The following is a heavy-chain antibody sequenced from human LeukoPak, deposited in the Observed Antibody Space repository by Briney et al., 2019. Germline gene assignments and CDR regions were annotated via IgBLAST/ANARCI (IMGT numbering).Heavy chain of an antibody. CDR2: ISGSGGST. Sequence: GGSLRLSCAASGFTFSSYSMSWVRQAPGKGLEWVSAISGSGGSTYYADSVKGRFTISRDNSKNTLYLQMNSLRAEDTAVYYCAKAHSRFDYYMDVWGKGTTVTVSS. D-gene: IGHD3-16*01. CDR1: GFTFSSYS. CDR3: AKAHSRFDYYMDV. J-gene: IGHJ6*03. V-gene: IGHV3-23*01.